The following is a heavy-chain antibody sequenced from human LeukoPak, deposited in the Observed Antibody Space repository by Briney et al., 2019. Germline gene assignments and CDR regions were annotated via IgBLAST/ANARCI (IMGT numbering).Heavy chain of an antibody. CDR2: INHNGNVN. V-gene: IGHV3-7*04. Sequence: GGSLRLSCAASGFTFNDYYMSWIRQAPGKGLEWVASINHNGNVNYYVDSVKGRFTISRDNAKNSLYLQMNSLRAEDTAVYYCVRAMDVWGQGTTVTVSS. J-gene: IGHJ6*02. CDR3: VRAMDV. CDR1: GFTFNDYY.